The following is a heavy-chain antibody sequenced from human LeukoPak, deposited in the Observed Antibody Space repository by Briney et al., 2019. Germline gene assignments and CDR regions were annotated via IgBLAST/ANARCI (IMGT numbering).Heavy chain of an antibody. CDR1: GGSISSGDYY. Sequence: SETLSLTCTVSGGSISSGDYYWSWIRQPPGTGLEWIGYIYYSGSTYYNPSLKSRVTISVDTSKNQFSLKLSSVTAADTAVYYCARDVGIAAAGTFDYWGQGTLVTVSS. CDR2: IYYSGST. CDR3: ARDVGIAAAGTFDY. J-gene: IGHJ4*02. D-gene: IGHD6-13*01. V-gene: IGHV4-30-4*01.